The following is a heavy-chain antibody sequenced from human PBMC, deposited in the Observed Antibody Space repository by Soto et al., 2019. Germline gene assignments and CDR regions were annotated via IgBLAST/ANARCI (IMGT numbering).Heavy chain of an antibody. CDR3: ARVRYPGGYLFDH. CDR2: ISKSSNTI. J-gene: IGHJ4*02. Sequence: QVQLVESGGGLVKPGGSLRVSCAASGFILSDYYMSWIRQSPGKGLEWLAYISKSSNTIYYADSVKGRFTISRDNAENSLSLQMSTLRDEDTAVYYCARVRYPGGYLFDHWGQGTLVTVSS. CDR1: GFILSDYY. D-gene: IGHD1-26*01. V-gene: IGHV3-11*01.